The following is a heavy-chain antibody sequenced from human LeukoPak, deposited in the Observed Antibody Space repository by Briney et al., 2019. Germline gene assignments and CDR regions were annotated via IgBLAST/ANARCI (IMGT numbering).Heavy chain of an antibody. CDR3: ASSFTVALEWLF. CDR1: GGSISSHY. D-gene: IGHD3-3*01. J-gene: IGHJ4*02. V-gene: IGHV4-59*11. Sequence: PSETLSLTCTVSGGSISSHYWSWLRQPPGKGLEWIGYIYYSGSTNYNPSLKSRVTISVDTSKNQFSLKLSSVTAADTAVYYCASSFTVALEWLFWGQGTLVTVSS. CDR2: IYYSGST.